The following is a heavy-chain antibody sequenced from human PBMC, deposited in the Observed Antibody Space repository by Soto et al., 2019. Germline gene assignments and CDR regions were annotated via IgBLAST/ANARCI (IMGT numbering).Heavy chain of an antibody. V-gene: IGHV3-7*01. Sequence: PGGSLRLSCAASGFTFSSYWMSWVRQAPGKGLEWVANIKQDGSEKYYVDSVKGRFTISRDNAKNSLYLQMNSLRAEDTAVYYCASYDSSGYYYSYCGMDVWGQGTTVTVSS. CDR3: ASYDSSGYYYSYCGMDV. J-gene: IGHJ6*02. CDR2: IKQDGSEK. CDR1: GFTFSSYW. D-gene: IGHD3-22*01.